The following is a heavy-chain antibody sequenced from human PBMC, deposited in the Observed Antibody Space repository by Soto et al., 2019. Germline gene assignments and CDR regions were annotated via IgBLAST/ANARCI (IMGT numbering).Heavy chain of an antibody. CDR3: AKASRGWFYYYYGMDV. Sequence: QVQLVESGGGVVQPGRSLRLSCAASGFTFSSYGMHWVRQAPGKGLEWVAVISYDGSNKYYADSVKGRFTISRDNSKNTLYLQMNSLGAEDTAVDYCAKASRGWFYYYYGMDVWGQGTPVTVSS. CDR1: GFTFSSYG. CDR2: ISYDGSNK. J-gene: IGHJ6*02. V-gene: IGHV3-30*18. D-gene: IGHD6-19*01.